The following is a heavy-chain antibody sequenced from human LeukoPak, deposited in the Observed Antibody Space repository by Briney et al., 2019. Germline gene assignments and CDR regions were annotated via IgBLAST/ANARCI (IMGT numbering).Heavy chain of an antibody. V-gene: IGHV3-21*06. Sequence: PGGSLRLSCTGSGFSLREYAMNWLRQAPGKGLEWVSLISISSSYTYSADSVRGRFTTSRDNAKSSLYLQMDGLRVEDTAVYYCAAGYGRAEYWGPGILVSVSS. CDR3: AAGYGRAEY. D-gene: IGHD5-18*01. J-gene: IGHJ4*02. CDR2: ISISSSYT. CDR1: GFSLREYA.